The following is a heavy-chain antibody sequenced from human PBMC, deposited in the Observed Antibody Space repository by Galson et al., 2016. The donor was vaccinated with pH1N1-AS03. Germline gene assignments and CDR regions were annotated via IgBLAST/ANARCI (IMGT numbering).Heavy chain of an antibody. CDR3: ARGNDYGSGTFYRSVGMDV. Sequence: LSLTCAVYGGSLSGYYWTWIRQPLGQGPQWIGESNHRGSTRGITTYHPSLKSRVTISVDTSKNQLSLRLNSVTAADTAVYFCARGNDYGSGTFYRSVGMDVWGQGTTVAVSS. V-gene: IGHV4-34*01. D-gene: IGHD3-10*01. CDR2: SNHRGST. CDR1: GGSLSGYY. J-gene: IGHJ6*02.